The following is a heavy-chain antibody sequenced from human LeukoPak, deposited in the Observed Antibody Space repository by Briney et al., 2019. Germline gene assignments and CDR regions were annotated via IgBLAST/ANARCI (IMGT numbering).Heavy chain of an antibody. CDR1: GFTFSTYD. D-gene: IGHD5-24*01. V-gene: IGHV3-23*01. CDR2: ISGNGGSM. CDR3: AKDGVMAGHYLAY. J-gene: IGHJ4*02. Sequence: QPGGSLRLSCAASGFTFSTYDMSWVRQAPGKGLEWVSVISGNGGSMHYADSVKGRFTISRDNSKNTLYLQMNSLRAEDTAVYYCAKDGVMAGHYLAYWGQGTLVTVSS.